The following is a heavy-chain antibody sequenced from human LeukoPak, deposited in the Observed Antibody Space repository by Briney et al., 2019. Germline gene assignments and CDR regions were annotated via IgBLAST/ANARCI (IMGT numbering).Heavy chain of an antibody. V-gene: IGHV4-59*01. CDR2: IYSIGST. Sequence: SETLSLTCTVSGGSINRYYWSWIREPPGKGLEGIGHIYSIGSTNYSSSVKSRVTVSIDTSKNRCSLTLRSMTAADTAVYYCARASQWLGIDYWGQGTLVTVSS. D-gene: IGHD6-19*01. J-gene: IGHJ4*02. CDR1: GGSINRYY. CDR3: ARASQWLGIDY.